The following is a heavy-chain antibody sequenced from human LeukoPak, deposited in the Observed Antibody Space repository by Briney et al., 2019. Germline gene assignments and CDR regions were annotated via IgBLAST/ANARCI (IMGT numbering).Heavy chain of an antibody. CDR3: ARDKQVGATTGSWFDP. Sequence: GGSLRLSCAASGFTFSNYWMSWVRQAPGKGLEWVGQIKQDGSENYYVDSVKGRFTISRDNAKNSLYLQLNSLRAEDTALYYCARDKQVGATTGSWFDPWGQGTLVTVSS. CDR1: GFTFSNYW. D-gene: IGHD1-26*01. V-gene: IGHV3-7*01. CDR2: IKQDGSEN. J-gene: IGHJ5*02.